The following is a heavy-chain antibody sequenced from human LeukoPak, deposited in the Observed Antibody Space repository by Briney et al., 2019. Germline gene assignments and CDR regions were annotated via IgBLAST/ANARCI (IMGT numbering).Heavy chain of an antibody. Sequence: SQTLSLTCAISGXSVSSNSAAWNWIRQSPSRGLEWLVRTYYRSEWYNDYAVSVKSRITINPDTSKNQFSLHLNSVTPEDTAVYYCARDDSSGYYYFDYWGQGTLVTVSS. V-gene: IGHV6-1*01. D-gene: IGHD3-22*01. CDR1: GXSVSSNSAA. CDR3: ARDDSSGYYYFDY. J-gene: IGHJ4*02. CDR2: TYYRSEWYN.